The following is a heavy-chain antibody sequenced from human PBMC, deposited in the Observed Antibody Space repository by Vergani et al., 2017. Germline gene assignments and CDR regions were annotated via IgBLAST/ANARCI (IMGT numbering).Heavy chain of an antibody. D-gene: IGHD2-15*01. CDR1: GGTFSSYA. J-gene: IGHJ6*03. Sequence: QVQLVQSGAEVKKPGSSVKVSCKASGGTFSSYAISWVRQAPGRGLEWMGGIIPIFGTANYAQKFQGRVTITADKSTSTAYIALSSLRSEDTAVYYCARISSPLRAGYYMDVWGKGTTVTVSS. V-gene: IGHV1-69*14. CDR2: IIPIFGTA. CDR3: ARISSPLRAGYYMDV.